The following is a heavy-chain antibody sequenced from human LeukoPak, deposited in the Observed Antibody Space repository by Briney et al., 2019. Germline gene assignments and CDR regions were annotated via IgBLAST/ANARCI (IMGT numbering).Heavy chain of an antibody. CDR2: IIPIFGTA. J-gene: IGHJ4*02. V-gene: IGHV1-69*05. CDR1: GGTFSSYA. D-gene: IGHD3-22*01. CDR3: ARDTYYYDSSGYYYVDY. Sequence: SVKVSCKASGGTFSSYAISWVRQAPGQGLEWMGRIIPIFGTANYAQEFQGRVTITTDESTSTACMELSSLRSEDTAVYYCARDTYYYDSSGYYYVDYWGQGTLVTVSS.